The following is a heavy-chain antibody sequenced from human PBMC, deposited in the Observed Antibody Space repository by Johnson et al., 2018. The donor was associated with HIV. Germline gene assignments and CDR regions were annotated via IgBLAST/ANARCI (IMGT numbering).Heavy chain of an antibody. J-gene: IGHJ3*02. Sequence: VQLLESGGGVVQPGRSLRLSCAASGFTFDDYGMSWVRQAPGKGLEWVSGISGRGGSTYYADSVKGRLTISRDNSKTTLYLQMNSLRDEDTAVYYCAKLFLTTDAVDIWGQGTMVTVSS. CDR2: ISGRGGST. CDR3: AKLFLTTDAVDI. V-gene: IGHV3-23*01. CDR1: GFTFDDYG. D-gene: IGHD3-22*01.